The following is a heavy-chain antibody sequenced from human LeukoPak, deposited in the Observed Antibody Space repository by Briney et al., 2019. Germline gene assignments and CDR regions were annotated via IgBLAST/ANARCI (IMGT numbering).Heavy chain of an antibody. D-gene: IGHD3-10*01. CDR3: ARPSDGWFGEQFGGMDV. Sequence: ASVKVSCKASGYTFTSYGISWVRQAPGQGLEWMGWMNPNSGNTGYAQKFQGRVTMTRNTSISTAYMELSSLRSEDTAVYYCARPSDGWFGEQFGGMDVWGQGTTVTVSS. CDR1: GYTFTSYG. J-gene: IGHJ6*02. V-gene: IGHV1-8*02. CDR2: MNPNSGNT.